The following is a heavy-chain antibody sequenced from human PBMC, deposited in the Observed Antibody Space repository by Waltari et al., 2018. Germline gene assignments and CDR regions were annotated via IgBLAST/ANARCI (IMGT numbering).Heavy chain of an antibody. Sequence: QVQLVESGGGVVPPGRSLRLSCAASGFNFSNYGMHWVRQAPGKGLEWVAIIWYDGSNKYYADSVKGRFTISRDNSKNMLSLQMNSLRVEDTAMYYCAANFDFWGQGTLVTVSS. CDR1: GFNFSNYG. J-gene: IGHJ4*02. CDR2: IWYDGSNK. V-gene: IGHV3-33*08. CDR3: AANFDF.